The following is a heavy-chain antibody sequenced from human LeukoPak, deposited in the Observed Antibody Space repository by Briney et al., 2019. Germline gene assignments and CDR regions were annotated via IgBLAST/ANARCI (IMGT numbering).Heavy chain of an antibody. Sequence: GGSLRLFCVASGFTVNWNTMNWVRQAPGKGLEWVSASYSTGNTYYADSVKGRFTMFRDNSENTVYLEMSSLRAEDSAMYYCVRGEKDYYYGLDVWGQGTTVTVSS. D-gene: IGHD1-26*01. CDR3: VRGEKDYYYGLDV. CDR1: GFTVNWNT. CDR2: SYSTGNT. V-gene: IGHV3-53*01. J-gene: IGHJ6*02.